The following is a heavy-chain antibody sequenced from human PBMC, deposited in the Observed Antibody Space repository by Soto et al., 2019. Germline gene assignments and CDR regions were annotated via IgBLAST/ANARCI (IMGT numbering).Heavy chain of an antibody. Sequence: QVQLQESGPGLVKPSQTLSLICTVSGGSISSGGYSWSWIRQPPGKGLEWIGYIYYSGSTYYHPSRKSRVNISVDTYKNQFSMKLSSVTAADTAVDYCARVVDATHNDYWGQGTLVTVSS. CDR3: ARVVDATHNDY. CDR2: IYYSGST. J-gene: IGHJ4*02. V-gene: IGHV4-31*03. CDR1: GGSISSGGYS. D-gene: IGHD2-15*01.